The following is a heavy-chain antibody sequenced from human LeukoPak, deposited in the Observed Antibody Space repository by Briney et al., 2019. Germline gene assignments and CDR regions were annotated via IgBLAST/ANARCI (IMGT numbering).Heavy chain of an antibody. CDR3: ASVVWGNYYDSSEYYFDY. CDR2: IYPGDSDT. J-gene: IGHJ4*02. Sequence: GESLKISCKGSGYSFTSYWIGWVRQMPGKGLEWMGIIYPGDSDTRYSPSFQGQVTISADRSISTAYLQWSSLKASDTAMYYCASVVWGNYYDSSEYYFDYWGQGTLVTVSS. CDR1: GYSFTSYW. V-gene: IGHV5-51*01. D-gene: IGHD3-22*01.